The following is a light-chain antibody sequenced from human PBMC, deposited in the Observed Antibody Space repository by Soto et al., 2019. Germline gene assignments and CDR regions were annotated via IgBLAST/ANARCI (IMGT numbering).Light chain of an antibody. V-gene: IGLV1-40*01. CDR3: CSYGRSRTFGVV. Sequence: QSVLTQPPSVSGAPGQRVTISCTGSSSNIGAGNDVHWYRHLPGTAPKLLIYADNNRPSGVPDRFSGSKSGNTASLTISGLQAEDEGHYYCCSYGRSRTFGVVFGGGTKLTVL. CDR1: SSNIGAGND. CDR2: ADN. J-gene: IGLJ3*02.